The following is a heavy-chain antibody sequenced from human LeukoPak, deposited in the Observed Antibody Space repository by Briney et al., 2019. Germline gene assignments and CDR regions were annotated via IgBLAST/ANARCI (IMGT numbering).Heavy chain of an antibody. CDR2: ISYDGSNK. CDR1: GFTFSSYA. CDR3: ARDKGGWDSSALGAFDI. D-gene: IGHD3-22*01. Sequence: PGRSLRLSCAASGFTFSSYAMHWVRQAPGKGLEWVAVISYDGSNKYYADSVKGRFTISRDNSKNTLYLQMNSLRAEDTAVYYCARDKGGWDSSALGAFDIWGQGTMVTVS. J-gene: IGHJ3*02. V-gene: IGHV3-30-3*01.